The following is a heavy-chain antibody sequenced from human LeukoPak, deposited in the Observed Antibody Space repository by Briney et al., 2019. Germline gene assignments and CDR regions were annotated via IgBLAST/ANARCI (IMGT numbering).Heavy chain of an antibody. D-gene: IGHD6-19*01. CDR3: ARDPGSGLRMNYYYGMDV. Sequence: SETLSLTCTVSGGSISSYYWSWIRQPPGKGLEWIGYIYYGGSTNYSPSLKSRVTISVDTSKNQFSLKLSSVTAADTAVYYCARDPGSGLRMNYYYGMDVWGQGTTVTVSS. J-gene: IGHJ6*02. CDR1: GGSISSYY. V-gene: IGHV4-59*01. CDR2: IYYGGST.